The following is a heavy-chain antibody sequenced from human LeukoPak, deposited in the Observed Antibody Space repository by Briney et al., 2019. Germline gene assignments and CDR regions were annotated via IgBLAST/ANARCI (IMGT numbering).Heavy chain of an antibody. CDR1: GFTFSSYW. J-gene: IGHJ4*02. CDR3: ARRVAGY. D-gene: IGHD3-3*01. V-gene: IGHV3-7*01. Sequence: PGGSLRLSCAASGFTFSSYWVSWVRQAPGKGLEWVATINQDGSEKYYVDSVKGRFTISTDNAKNSLYLQMNSLRVDDTAIYYCARRVAGYWGQGTLVTVSP. CDR2: INQDGSEK.